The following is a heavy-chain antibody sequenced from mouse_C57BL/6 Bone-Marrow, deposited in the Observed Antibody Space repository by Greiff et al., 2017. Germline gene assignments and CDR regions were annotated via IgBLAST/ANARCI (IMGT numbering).Heavy chain of an antibody. CDR2: INPYNGGT. CDR1: GYTFTDYY. V-gene: IGHV1-19*01. CDR3: ARNYGSRYYFDY. Sequence: EVQLQQSGPVLVKPGASVKMSCKASGYTFTDYYMNWVKQSHGKSLEWIGVINPYNGGTSYNQKFKGKATLTVDKSSSTAYMELNSLTSEDSAVYYCARNYGSRYYFDYWGQGTTLTVSS. D-gene: IGHD1-1*01. J-gene: IGHJ2*01.